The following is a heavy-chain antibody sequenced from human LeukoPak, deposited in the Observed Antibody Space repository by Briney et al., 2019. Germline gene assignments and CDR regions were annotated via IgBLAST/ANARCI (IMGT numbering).Heavy chain of an antibody. Sequence: SETLSLTCTVSSGSFSSYYCSWIRQPPGKGLEWIGYIYYSGSTNYNPSLKSRVTISVDTSKNQFSLKLSSVTAADTAVYYCARSRRSLTHYYYYGMDVWGQGTTVTVSS. CDR2: IYYSGST. V-gene: IGHV4-59*01. J-gene: IGHJ6*02. D-gene: IGHD4/OR15-4a*01. CDR3: ARSRRSLTHYYYYGMDV. CDR1: SGSFSSYY.